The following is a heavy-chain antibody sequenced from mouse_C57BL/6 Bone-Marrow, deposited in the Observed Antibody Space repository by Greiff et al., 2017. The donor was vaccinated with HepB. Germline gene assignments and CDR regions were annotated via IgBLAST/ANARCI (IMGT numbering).Heavy chain of an antibody. V-gene: IGHV1-42*01. CDR2: INPSTGGT. D-gene: IGHD1-1*01. CDR3: ARGSITTVVATWEMDY. J-gene: IGHJ4*01. CDR1: GYSFTGYY. Sequence: VQLQQSGPELVKPGASVKISCKASGYSFTGYYMNWVKQSPEKSLEWIGEINPSTGGTTYNQKFKAKATLTVDKSSSTAYVQLKSLTSEDSAVYYWARGSITTVVATWEMDYWGQGTSVTVSS.